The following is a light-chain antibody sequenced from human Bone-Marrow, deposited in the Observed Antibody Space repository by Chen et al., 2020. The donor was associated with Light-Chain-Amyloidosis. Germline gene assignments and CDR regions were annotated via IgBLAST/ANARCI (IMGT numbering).Light chain of an antibody. V-gene: IGLV3-21*02. CDR1: NIGSTS. CDR3: QGWDRSSDRPV. Sequence: SYVLTQPSSVSVAPGQTATIACGGNNIGSTSVHWYQQTPGQAPLLVVYDDSDRPSGIPERLSGSNSGNTATLSSSRVEAGVEADYYCQGWDRSSDRPVFGGGTKLTVL. J-gene: IGLJ3*02. CDR2: DDS.